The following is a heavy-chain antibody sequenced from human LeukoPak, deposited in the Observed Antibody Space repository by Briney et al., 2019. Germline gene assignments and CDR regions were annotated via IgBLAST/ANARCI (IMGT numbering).Heavy chain of an antibody. CDR2: ISSSSSYI. Sequence: GGSLRLSCAASGFTFSSYSMNWVRQAPGKGLEWVSSISSSSSYIYYADSVKGRFTISRGNAKNSLYLQMNSLRAEDTAVYYCARDKISGSYQFDYWGQGTLVTVSS. D-gene: IGHD1-26*01. V-gene: IGHV3-21*01. J-gene: IGHJ4*02. CDR3: ARDKISGSYQFDY. CDR1: GFTFSSYS.